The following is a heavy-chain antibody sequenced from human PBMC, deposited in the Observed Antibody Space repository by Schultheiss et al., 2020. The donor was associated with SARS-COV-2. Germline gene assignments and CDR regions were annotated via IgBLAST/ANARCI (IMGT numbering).Heavy chain of an antibody. CDR1: GFTFSSYW. V-gene: IGHV3-74*03. Sequence: GGSLRLSCAASGFTFSSYWMYWVRQPPGKGLVWLSRINSDGSSTMYADSVMGRFTISRDNSKNTLYLQMNSLRAEDTAVYYCARAGVGDFDYWGQGTLVTVSS. J-gene: IGHJ4*02. CDR2: INSDGSST. CDR3: ARAGVGDFDY. D-gene: IGHD1-26*01.